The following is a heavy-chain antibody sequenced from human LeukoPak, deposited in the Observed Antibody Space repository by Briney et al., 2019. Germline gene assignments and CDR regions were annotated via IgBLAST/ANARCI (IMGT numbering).Heavy chain of an antibody. J-gene: IGHJ4*02. CDR1: GFTFGDYA. D-gene: IGHD2-21*01. Sequence: PGRSLRLSCTASGFTFGDYAMSWVRQAPGKGLEWVGFIRSKAYGGTTEYAASVKGRFTISRDDSKSIAYLQMNSLKTEDTAVYYCTSIVVVIAITAYWGQGTLVTVSS. CDR2: IRSKAYGGTT. CDR3: TSIVVVIAITAY. V-gene: IGHV3-49*04.